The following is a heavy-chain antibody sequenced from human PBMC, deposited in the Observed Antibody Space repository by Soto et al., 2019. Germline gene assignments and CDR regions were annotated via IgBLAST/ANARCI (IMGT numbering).Heavy chain of an antibody. CDR3: ARSSGGNFGIIIEGSNWFDP. J-gene: IGHJ5*02. CDR1: GDTFTSYY. Sequence: ASVKVSCKAPGDTFTSYYLNWVRQAPGQGLEWMGIINPHGGSTKYAQKFQGRITMTRDTSRSTVYMELSSLRSDDTAIYYCARSSGGNFGIIIEGSNWFDPWGQGTLVTVSS. V-gene: IGHV1-46*01. CDR2: INPHGGST. D-gene: IGHD3-3*01.